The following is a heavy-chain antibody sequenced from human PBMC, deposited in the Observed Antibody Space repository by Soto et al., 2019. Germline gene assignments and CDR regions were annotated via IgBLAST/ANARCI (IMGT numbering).Heavy chain of an antibody. CDR2: ICPGDSDT. D-gene: IGHD3-10*01. J-gene: IGHJ4*02. CDR1: GYSFTSYW. Sequence: PGESLKSACEGSGYSFTSYWIGWVRQMPGKGLAWMGIICPGDSDTRYSRSFQGQVTISADKSISTAYLQWSSLKASETAMYYCARPLVDGSASYYFHXWGQGSRVTASX. V-gene: IGHV5-51*01. CDR3: ARPLVDGSASYYFHX.